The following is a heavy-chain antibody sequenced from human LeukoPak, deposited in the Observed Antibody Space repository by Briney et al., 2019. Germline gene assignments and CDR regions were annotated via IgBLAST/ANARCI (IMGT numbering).Heavy chain of an antibody. CDR3: ARGWNADY. J-gene: IGHJ4*02. CDR1: GFTFSNYW. V-gene: IGHV3-74*01. CDR2: IKTDGSST. Sequence: GGSLRLSCAAAGFTFSNYWMHWVRQAPRKGLVWVSRIKTDGSSTTYADSVKGRFTISRDDAKSTLYLHMNSLRAEDTAVYYCARGWNADYWGQGTLVTVSS. D-gene: IGHD1-1*01.